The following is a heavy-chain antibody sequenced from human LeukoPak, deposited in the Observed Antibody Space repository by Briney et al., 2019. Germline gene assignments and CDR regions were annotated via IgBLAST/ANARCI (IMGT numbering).Heavy chain of an antibody. V-gene: IGHV4-38-2*01. Sequence: PSETLSLTCAVYGGSFSGYYWGWIRQPPGKGLEWIGSIYHSGSTYYNPSLKSRVTISVDMSKNQFSLKLSSVTAADTAVYYCASSGSSSTPVDYWGQGTLVTVSS. CDR3: ASSGSSSTPVDY. D-gene: IGHD6-13*01. CDR1: GGSFSGYY. J-gene: IGHJ4*02. CDR2: IYHSGST.